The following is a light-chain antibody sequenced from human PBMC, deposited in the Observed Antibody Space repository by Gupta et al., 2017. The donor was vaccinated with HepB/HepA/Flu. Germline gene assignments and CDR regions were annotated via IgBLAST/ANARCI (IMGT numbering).Light chain of an antibody. CDR2: DAS. V-gene: IGKV3-11*01. CDR1: QSVNSY. J-gene: IGKJ2*01. CDR3: LQRSNWPPT. Sequence: EIVLTQSPATLSLSPGERATLSCRASQSVNSYLAWYQHKPGQAPRLLIFDASNRCIGLPARFSGSGSGTEFILSISSRDPEDFAVYYCLQRSNWPPTFGQGTKMKIK.